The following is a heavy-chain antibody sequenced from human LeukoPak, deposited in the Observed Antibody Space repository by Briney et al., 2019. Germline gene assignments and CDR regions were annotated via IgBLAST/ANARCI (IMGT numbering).Heavy chain of an antibody. V-gene: IGHV3-21*01. CDR3: ARDLLWFGSRGYYFDY. D-gene: IGHD3-10*01. J-gene: IGHJ4*02. CDR2: ISSSSSYI. Sequence: GGSLRLSCAASGFSFRNYAMQWVRQAPGKGLEWVSSISSSSSYIYYADSVKGRFTISRDNAKNSLYLQMNSLRAEDTAVYYCARDLLWFGSRGYYFDYWGQGTLVTVSS. CDR1: GFSFRNYA.